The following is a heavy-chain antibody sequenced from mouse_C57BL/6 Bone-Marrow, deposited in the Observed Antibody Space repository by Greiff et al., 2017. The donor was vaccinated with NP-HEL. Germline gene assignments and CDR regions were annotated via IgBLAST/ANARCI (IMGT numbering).Heavy chain of an antibody. CDR1: GFTFSNYW. V-gene: IGHV6-3*01. Sequence: RVESGGGLVQPGGSMKLSCVASGFTFSNYWMNWVRQSPEKGLEWVAQIRLKSDNYATHYAESVKGRFTISRDDSKSSVYLQMNNLRAGDTGNYYCAMVTKGYWGQGTTLTVSS. J-gene: IGHJ2*01. CDR3: AMVTKGY. D-gene: IGHD2-2*01. CDR2: IRLKSDNYAT.